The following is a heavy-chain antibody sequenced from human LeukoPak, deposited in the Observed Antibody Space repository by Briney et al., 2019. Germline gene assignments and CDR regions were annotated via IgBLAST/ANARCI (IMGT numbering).Heavy chain of an antibody. D-gene: IGHD3-9*01. CDR2: IYHSGST. CDR1: GGSISSGGYY. V-gene: IGHV4-30-2*01. Sequence: SETLSLTCTVSGGSISSGGYYWSWIRQPPGKGLEWIGYIYHSGSTYYNPSLKSRVTISVDTSKNQFSLKLSSVTAADTAVYYCARDGPFHYDILTGYYRDYYFDYWGQGTLVTVSS. J-gene: IGHJ4*02. CDR3: ARDGPFHYDILTGYYRDYYFDY.